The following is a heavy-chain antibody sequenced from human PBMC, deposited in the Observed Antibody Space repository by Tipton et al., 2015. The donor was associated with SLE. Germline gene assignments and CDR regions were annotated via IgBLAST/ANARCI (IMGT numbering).Heavy chain of an antibody. J-gene: IGHJ4*02. Sequence: TLSLTCAVYGGSFSAYYWSWIRQPPGKGLEWIGEMNHRGSTNYNPPLKSRVTISVDTSKNQFSLKLSSVTAADTAVYYCARAEFVAAHPDYWGQGTLVTVSS. CDR2: MNHRGST. D-gene: IGHD6-6*01. CDR1: GGSFSAYY. CDR3: ARAEFVAAHPDY. V-gene: IGHV4-34*01.